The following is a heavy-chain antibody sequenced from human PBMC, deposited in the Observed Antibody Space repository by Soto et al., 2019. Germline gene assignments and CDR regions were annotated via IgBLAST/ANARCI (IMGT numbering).Heavy chain of an antibody. Sequence: PGDSLKISCQTSGYRFSSYWIVWVRQMPGKGLEWMGIIYPNDSRVKSNPSVQGQVTMSVDRSISTAYLQWSSLRAADTAVYFGARGNVENSFGPWGQGTPVTVSS. J-gene: IGHJ5*02. CDR2: IYPNDSRV. CDR3: ARGNVENSFGP. CDR1: GYRFSSYW. V-gene: IGHV5-51*01.